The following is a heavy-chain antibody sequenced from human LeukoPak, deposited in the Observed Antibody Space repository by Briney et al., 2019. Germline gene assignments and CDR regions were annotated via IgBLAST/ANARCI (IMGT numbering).Heavy chain of an antibody. CDR2: INPSGGST. D-gene: IGHD3-22*01. CDR1: GYTFTSYY. CDR3: ARGGVYYYDSSGVPFDY. V-gene: IGHV1-46*01. Sequence: GASVKVSCKASGYTFTSYYMHWVRQAPGQGLEWMGIINPSGGSTSYAQKFQGRVTMTRDTSTSTVYMELSSLRSEDTAVYYCARGGVYYYDSSGVPFDYWGQGTLVTVSS. J-gene: IGHJ4*02.